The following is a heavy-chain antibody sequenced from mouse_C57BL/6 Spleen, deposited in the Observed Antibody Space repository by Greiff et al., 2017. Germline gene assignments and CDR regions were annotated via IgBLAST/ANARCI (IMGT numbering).Heavy chain of an antibody. V-gene: IGHV1-69*01. CDR1: GYTFTSYW. CDR3: ARSGDKNLYFGY. Sequence: QVQLQQPGAELVMPGASVKLSCKASGYTFTSYWMHWVQQRPGQGLEWIGGIDPSDSYTNYNQKFKGKSTLTVDKSSSTAYMQLSSLTSEDSAVYYCARSGDKNLYFGYWGQGTTLTVSS. CDR2: IDPSDSYT. D-gene: IGHD3-1*01. J-gene: IGHJ2*01.